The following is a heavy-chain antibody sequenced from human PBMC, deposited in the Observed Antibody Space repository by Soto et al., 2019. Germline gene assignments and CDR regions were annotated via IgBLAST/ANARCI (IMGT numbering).Heavy chain of an antibody. CDR3: ARDWSRYYDNSGLIWFY. J-gene: IGHJ4*02. Sequence: QIPLVQSGGEVKKPGASVEVSCKASGYTFRSYGISWVRQAPGQGLEWVGWISAYNGDTHYAPKFQDRITLTTETSTDTAYMELRSLRLDDTAVYYCARDWSRYYDNSGLIWFYWGQGSLVTVSS. D-gene: IGHD3-22*01. V-gene: IGHV1-18*04. CDR1: GYTFRSYG. CDR2: ISAYNGDT.